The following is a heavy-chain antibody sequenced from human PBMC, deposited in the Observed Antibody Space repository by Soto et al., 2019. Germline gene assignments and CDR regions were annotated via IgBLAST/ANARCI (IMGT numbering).Heavy chain of an antibody. D-gene: IGHD3-22*01. Sequence: ASVKVSCKVSGYTLTELSMHWVRQAPGKGLEWMGGFDPEDGETIYAQKFQGRVTKTEDTSTDTDYMELSSMRSEDTAVYYCATDSYYDSSGHYVYWGQGTLVTVSS. J-gene: IGHJ4*02. CDR2: FDPEDGET. CDR1: GYTLTELS. CDR3: ATDSYYDSSGHYVY. V-gene: IGHV1-24*01.